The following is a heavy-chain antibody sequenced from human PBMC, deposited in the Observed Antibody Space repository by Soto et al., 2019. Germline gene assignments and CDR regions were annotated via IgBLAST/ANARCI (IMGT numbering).Heavy chain of an antibody. Sequence: GGSLRLSCAASGFTFSSYSMNWVRQAPGKGLEWVSSISSSSSYIYYADSVKGRFTISRDNAKNSLYLQMNSLRAEDTAVYYCARASHRSSSTSRGYYGMDVWGQGTTVTVSS. CDR3: ARASHRSSSTSRGYYGMDV. V-gene: IGHV3-21*01. CDR1: GFTFSSYS. D-gene: IGHD6-6*01. CDR2: ISSSSSYI. J-gene: IGHJ6*02.